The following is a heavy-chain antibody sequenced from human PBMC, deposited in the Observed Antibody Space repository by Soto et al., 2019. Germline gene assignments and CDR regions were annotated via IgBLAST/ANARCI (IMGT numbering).Heavy chain of an antibody. CDR3: ARGNPFTDAGFDV. CDR2: MNAKSGDT. J-gene: IGHJ6*02. CDR1: GYTFSDFD. V-gene: IGHV1-8*01. Sequence: QAHLEQSGAEVKRPGASVKVSCKASGYTFSDFDINWLRQASGQGPEWMGWMNAKSGDTFFDQRFQGKFNMTWDTSLRTAYMEVAGLPSDDTAIYYCARGNPFTDAGFDVWGQGTKVAVSS. D-gene: IGHD2-8*02.